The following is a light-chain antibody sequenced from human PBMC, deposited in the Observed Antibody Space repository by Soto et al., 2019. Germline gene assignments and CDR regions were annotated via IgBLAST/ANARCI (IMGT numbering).Light chain of an antibody. V-gene: IGKV1-5*01. CDR1: QSISSW. CDR2: DAS. J-gene: IGKJ1*01. Sequence: DIQMTQSPSTLSASVGDRVTITCRASQSISSWLAWYQQKPGKAPKLLIYDASSLESGVPSRFSGSGSGTKFTLPIGSLHPDVFAPYYSKKYKSKRPSGQGTKGNIK. CDR3: KKYKSKRP.